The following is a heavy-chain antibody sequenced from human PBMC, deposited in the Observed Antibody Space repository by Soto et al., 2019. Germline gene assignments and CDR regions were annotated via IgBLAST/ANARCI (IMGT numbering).Heavy chain of an antibody. CDR1: GGTFSSYA. CDR2: IIPISGTA. CDR3: ARSQGSSTSLEIYYYYYYGMDV. V-gene: IGHV1-69*01. D-gene: IGHD2-2*01. J-gene: IGHJ6*02. Sequence: QVQLVQSGAEVKKPGSSVKVSCKASGGTFSSYAISWVRQAPGQGLEWMGGIIPISGTANYAQKFQGRVTITADESTSTAYVEVSSLRSEDTAVYYCARSQGSSTSLEIYYYYYYGMDVWGQGTTVTVSS.